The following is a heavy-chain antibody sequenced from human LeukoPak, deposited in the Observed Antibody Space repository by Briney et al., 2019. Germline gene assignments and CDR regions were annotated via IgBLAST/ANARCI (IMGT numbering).Heavy chain of an antibody. Sequence: HWASVKVSCKASGYTFTSYAISWVRQAPGQGLEWMGGIIPIFGTANYAQKFQGRVTITTDESTSTAYMELSSLRSEDTAVYYCARGNLGSSGLWTWFDPWGQGTLVTVSS. D-gene: IGHD3-22*01. CDR2: IIPIFGTA. CDR1: GYTFTSYA. J-gene: IGHJ5*02. V-gene: IGHV1-69*05. CDR3: ARGNLGSSGLWTWFDP.